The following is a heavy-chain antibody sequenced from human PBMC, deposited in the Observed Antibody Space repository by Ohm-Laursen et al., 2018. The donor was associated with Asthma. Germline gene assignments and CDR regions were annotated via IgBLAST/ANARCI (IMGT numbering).Heavy chain of an antibody. CDR1: GFTLRSYA. D-gene: IGHD4-17*01. Sequence: SLRLSCAASGFTLRSYAMHWVRQAPGKGLEWVAVISYDGSNKYYADSVKGRFTISRDNSKNTLYLQMNSLRAEDTAVYYCAKDSHDYGLDYWGQGTLVTVSS. CDR3: AKDSHDYGLDY. CDR2: ISYDGSNK. V-gene: IGHV3-30*04. J-gene: IGHJ4*02.